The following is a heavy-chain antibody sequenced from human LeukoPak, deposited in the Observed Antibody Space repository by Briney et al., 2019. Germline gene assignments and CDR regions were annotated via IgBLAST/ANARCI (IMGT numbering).Heavy chain of an antibody. V-gene: IGHV3-30*04. Sequence: GGSLRLSCAASGFTFSTYAMHWVCQGPGKGLEWVSFISNSGSNKYYADSVKGRFTISRDNAKNTLYLQMSSLSAEDTAVYYCARSTTPHYYGSGSYALGYWGQGTLVTVPS. D-gene: IGHD3-10*01. CDR2: ISNSGSNK. J-gene: IGHJ4*02. CDR3: ARSTTPHYYGSGSYALGY. CDR1: GFTFSTYA.